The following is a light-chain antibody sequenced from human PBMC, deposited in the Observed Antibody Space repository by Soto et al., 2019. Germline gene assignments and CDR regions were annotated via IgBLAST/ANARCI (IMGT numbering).Light chain of an antibody. CDR3: AAWDDSLNGHV. CDR1: SSNIGTSS. CDR2: TTN. Sequence: QSVLTQPHSASGTPGQRVTISCSGSSSNIGTSSVHWFQQLPGTAPKLLISTTNQRPSGVPERFSGSKSGTSASLAISGLQSDDEDDYYCAAWDDSLNGHVFGTGTKLTVL. J-gene: IGLJ1*01. V-gene: IGLV1-44*01.